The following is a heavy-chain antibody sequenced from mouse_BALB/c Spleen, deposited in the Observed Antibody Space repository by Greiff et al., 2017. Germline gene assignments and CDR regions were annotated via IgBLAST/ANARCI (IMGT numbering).Heavy chain of an antibody. Sequence: DVKLVESGAELVRSGASVKLSCTASGFNIKDYYMHWVKQRPEQGLEWIGWIDPENGDTEYAPKFQGKATMTADTSSNTAYLQLSSLTSEDTAVYYCIPYRYDGPEFAYWGQGTLVTVSA. D-gene: IGHD2-14*01. CDR3: IPYRYDGPEFAY. CDR2: IDPENGDT. J-gene: IGHJ3*01. V-gene: IGHV14-4*02. CDR1: GFNIKDYY.